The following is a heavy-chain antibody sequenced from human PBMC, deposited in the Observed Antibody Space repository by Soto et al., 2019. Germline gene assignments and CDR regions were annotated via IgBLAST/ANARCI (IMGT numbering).Heavy chain of an antibody. D-gene: IGHD5-12*01. CDR3: ARVGGGYDYSRAYYYYYYGMDV. J-gene: IGHJ6*02. CDR2: ISWNSDHK. CDR1: GFTSDDYA. Sequence: HPGGSLRLSCAASGFTSDDYAMNWVRQAPGKGLEWVASISWNSDHKAYADSVKGRFTIFRDNAKSSLFLQMNSLRAEDTAVYYCARVGGGYDYSRAYYYYYYGMDVWGQGTTVTVSS. V-gene: IGHV3-9*02.